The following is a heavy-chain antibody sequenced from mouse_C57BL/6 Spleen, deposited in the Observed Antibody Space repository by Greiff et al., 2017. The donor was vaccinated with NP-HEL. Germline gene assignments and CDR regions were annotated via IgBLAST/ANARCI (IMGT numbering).Heavy chain of an antibody. V-gene: IGHV1-64*01. D-gene: IGHD6-1*01. J-gene: IGHJ4*01. CDR1: GYTFTSYW. CDR3: ARSPLPYYAMDY. Sequence: QVQLQQPGAELVKPGASVKLSCKASGYTFTSYWMHWVKQRPGQGLEWIGMIHPNSGSTNYNEKFKSKATLTVDKSSSTAYMQLSSLTSVDSAVYYCARSPLPYYAMDYWGQGTSVTVSS. CDR2: IHPNSGST.